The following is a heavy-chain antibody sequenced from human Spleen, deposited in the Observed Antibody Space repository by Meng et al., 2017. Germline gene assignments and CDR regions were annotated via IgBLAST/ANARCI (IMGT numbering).Heavy chain of an antibody. Sequence: QVQVVESGAEVKKPGSSVKGSCKASGGTFSSYAISWVRQAPGQGLEWMGGIIPIFGTANYAQKFQGRVTITADKSTSTAYMELSSLRSEDTAMYYCASRDDFLTGANYWGQGSLVTVSS. CDR3: ASRDDFLTGANY. V-gene: IGHV1-69*06. D-gene: IGHD3-9*01. J-gene: IGHJ4*02. CDR1: GGTFSSYA. CDR2: IIPIFGTA.